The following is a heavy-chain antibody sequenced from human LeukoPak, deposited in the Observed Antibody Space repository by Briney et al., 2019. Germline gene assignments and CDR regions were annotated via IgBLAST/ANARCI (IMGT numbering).Heavy chain of an antibody. CDR1: GYSFSGYY. D-gene: IGHD6-19*01. V-gene: IGHV1-2*02. CDR2: VSPNSDDT. CDR3: AREVRTYSSGWTLYLDY. J-gene: IGHJ4*02. Sequence: ASVKVSCEASGYSFSGYYIHWVRQVPGQGLEWMGCVSPNSDDTKYAQKFRGRVTLTRDTSISTAYMDLSSLRSDDTAVYYCAREVRTYSSGWTLYLDYWGQGTLVTVSS.